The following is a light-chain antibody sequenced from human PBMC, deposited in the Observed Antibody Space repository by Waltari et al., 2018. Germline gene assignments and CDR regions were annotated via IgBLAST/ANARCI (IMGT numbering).Light chain of an antibody. CDR2: CAS. Sequence: DIQMTQSPSPLSASVGERVPITCRASQRINNYLNCDQQKPGNVPKLLIHCASSLQSGVPSRFSGSGSGTDFALTITSLQPEDFGTYYCQQSYRMPITFGQGTRLEIK. V-gene: IGKV1-39*01. J-gene: IGKJ5*01. CDR1: QRINNY. CDR3: QQSYRMPIT.